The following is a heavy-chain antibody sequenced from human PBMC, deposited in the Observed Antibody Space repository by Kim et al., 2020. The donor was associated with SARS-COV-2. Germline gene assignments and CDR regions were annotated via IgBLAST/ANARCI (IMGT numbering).Heavy chain of an antibody. D-gene: IGHD5-18*01. V-gene: IGHV1-69*01. J-gene: IGHJ4*02. Sequence: AQKFQGRVTITADESTSTAYMELSSLRSEDTAVYYCARGGYSYNYYFDYWGQGTLVTVSS. CDR3: ARGGYSYNYYFDY.